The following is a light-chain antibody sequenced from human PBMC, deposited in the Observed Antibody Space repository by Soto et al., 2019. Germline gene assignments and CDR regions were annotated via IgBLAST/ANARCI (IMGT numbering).Light chain of an antibody. J-gene: IGKJ2*01. V-gene: IGKV1-39*01. CDR1: QSITSY. Sequence: DIQMTQSPSSLSASVGDRVTITCRASQSITSYLNWYQQKPGKAPKLLIYAASSLQRGVPSRFSGSGSGTDFTLTISSLQPEDFATYSCQQSYNTPYTFGQGTKLEIK. CDR3: QQSYNTPYT. CDR2: AAS.